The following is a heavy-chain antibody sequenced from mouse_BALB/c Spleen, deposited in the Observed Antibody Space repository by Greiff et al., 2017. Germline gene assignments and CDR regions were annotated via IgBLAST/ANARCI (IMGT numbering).Heavy chain of an antibody. J-gene: IGHJ3*01. V-gene: IGHV5-12-2*01. CDR1: GFTFSSYT. CDR2: ISNGGGST. D-gene: IGHD2-1*01. Sequence: DVMLVESGGGLVQPGGSLKLSCAASGFTFSSYTMSWVRQTPEKRLEWVAYISNGGGSTYYPDTVKGRFTISRDNAKNTLYLQMSSLKSEDTAMYYCARHEGGNYWFAYWGQGTLVTVSA. CDR3: ARHEGGNYWFAY.